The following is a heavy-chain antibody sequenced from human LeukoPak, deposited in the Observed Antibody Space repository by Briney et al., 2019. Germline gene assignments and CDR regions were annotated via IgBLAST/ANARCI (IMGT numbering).Heavy chain of an antibody. D-gene: IGHD5-18*01. CDR1: GFTLSDYY. CDR3: AREAIYSYGGNNWFDP. Sequence: GGSLRLSCAASGFTLSDYYMSWIRQAPGKGLEWVSYISSSGSTIYYADSVKGRFTISRDSAKNSLYLQMNSLRAEDTAVYYCAREAIYSYGGNNWFDPWGQGTLVTVSS. V-gene: IGHV3-11*04. J-gene: IGHJ5*02. CDR2: ISSSGSTI.